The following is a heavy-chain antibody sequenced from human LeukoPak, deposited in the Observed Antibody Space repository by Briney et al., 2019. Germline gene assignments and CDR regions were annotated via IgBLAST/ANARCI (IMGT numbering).Heavy chain of an antibody. D-gene: IGHD4-17*01. CDR3: ARDIYGMPDWFDP. J-gene: IGHJ5*02. CDR2: MNPNSGNT. Sequence: GASVKVSCKASGYTFTSYDINWVRQATGQGLEWMGWMNPNSGNTGYAQKFQGRVTTTTDTSTGTAYMELRSLRSDDTAVYYCARDIYGMPDWFDPWGQGTLVTVSS. V-gene: IGHV1-8*01. CDR1: GYTFTSYD.